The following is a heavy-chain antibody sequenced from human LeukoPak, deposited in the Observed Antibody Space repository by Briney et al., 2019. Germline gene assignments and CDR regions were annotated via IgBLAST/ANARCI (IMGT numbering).Heavy chain of an antibody. Sequence: PGGSLRLSCAASGFPFSNYGMHWVRQAPGKGLEWVALIWYDGSNMYYADSVKGRFTISRDNSKNTLYLQMHSLRAEDTAVYYCAKRGVVIRVILVGFHKEAYYFDSWGQGALVTVSS. V-gene: IGHV3-33*06. CDR3: AKRGVVIRVILVGFHKEAYYFDS. CDR2: IWYDGSNM. CDR1: GFPFSNYG. D-gene: IGHD3-22*01. J-gene: IGHJ4*02.